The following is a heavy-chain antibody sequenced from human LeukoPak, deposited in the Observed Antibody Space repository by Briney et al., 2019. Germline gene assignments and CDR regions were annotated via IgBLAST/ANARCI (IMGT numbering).Heavy chain of an antibody. CDR3: AKDKTIFGVVDYFDY. CDR2: IRYDGSNK. J-gene: IGHJ4*02. CDR1: GFTFSSYG. D-gene: IGHD3-3*01. Sequence: GGSLRLSCAASGFTFSSYGMHWVRQAPGKGLEWVAFIRYDGSNKYYADSVKGRFTISRDNSKNTLCLQMNSLRAEDTAVYYCAKDKTIFGVVDYFDYWGQGTLVTVSS. V-gene: IGHV3-30*02.